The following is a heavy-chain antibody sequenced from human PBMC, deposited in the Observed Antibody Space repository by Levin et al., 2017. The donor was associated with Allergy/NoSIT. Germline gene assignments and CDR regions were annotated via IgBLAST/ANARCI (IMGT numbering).Heavy chain of an antibody. D-gene: IGHD3-10*01. CDR2: TYYRSKWYN. CDR1: GDRVSSTSAA. J-gene: IGHJ6*02. CDR3: AVDRYYGSGSYLSTSLYGMDV. V-gene: IGHV6-1*01. Sequence: SQTLSLTCAISGDRVSSTSAAWNWNRQSPSRGLEWLGRTYYRSKWYNDYAVSVKSRITINPDTSKNQFSLQLNSVTPEDTAVYYCAVDRYYGSGSYLSTSLYGMDVWGQGTTVTVSS.